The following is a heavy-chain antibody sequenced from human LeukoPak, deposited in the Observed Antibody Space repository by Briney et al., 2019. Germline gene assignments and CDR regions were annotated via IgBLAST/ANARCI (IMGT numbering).Heavy chain of an antibody. D-gene: IGHD2-15*01. Sequence: GGSLRLSCTASGFTFGDYGMSWVRRAPGKGLEWVGFIRSRAYGETTDYAASVKGRFIISRGDSKTIAYLQMNSLTAEDTAVYYCTRVVVTQRWSFDYWGQGTLVTVSS. CDR2: IRSRAYGETT. J-gene: IGHJ4*02. CDR3: TRVVVTQRWSFDY. V-gene: IGHV3-49*04. CDR1: GFTFGDYG.